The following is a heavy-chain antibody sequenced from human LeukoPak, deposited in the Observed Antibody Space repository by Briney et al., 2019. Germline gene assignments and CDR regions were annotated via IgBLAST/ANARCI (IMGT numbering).Heavy chain of an antibody. D-gene: IGHD3-3*01. CDR1: GGSFSGYY. CDR3: ARDGLENWFDP. V-gene: IGHV4-34*09. Sequence: SETLSLTCAVYGGSFSGYYWSWIRQPPGKGLEWIGYIYYSGSTYYNPSLKSRVTISVDTSKNQFSLKLSSVTAADTAVYYCARDGLENWFDPWGQGTLVTASS. CDR2: IYYSGST. J-gene: IGHJ5*02.